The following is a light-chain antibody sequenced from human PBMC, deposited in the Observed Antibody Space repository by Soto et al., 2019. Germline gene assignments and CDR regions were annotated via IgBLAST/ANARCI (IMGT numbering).Light chain of an antibody. CDR3: QHYNSYSEA. CDR1: QRINKW. CDR2: DAS. Sequence: DIQMTQSPSTLSASIGYIVTITCRASQRINKWLAWHQQKPGKDPKLLIYDASSLKSGVPPRFSGSGSGTEFTLTIRSLQTDDIATYYCQHYNSYSEAFGQGTKVDI. V-gene: IGKV1-5*01. J-gene: IGKJ1*01.